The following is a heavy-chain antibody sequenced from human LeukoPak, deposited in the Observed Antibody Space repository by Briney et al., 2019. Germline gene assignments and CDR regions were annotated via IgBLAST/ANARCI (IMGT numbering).Heavy chain of an antibody. J-gene: IGHJ6*03. CDR1: GGSISSYY. CDR2: IYYSGST. Sequence: PSETLSLTCTVSGGSISSYYWSWIRQPPGKGLEWIGYIYYSGSTNYNPSLKSRVTISVDTSKNQFSLKLSSVTAADTAVYYCARGVVATIYDYYYYYMDVWGKGTTVTISS. V-gene: IGHV4-59*12. CDR3: ARGVVATIYDYYYYYMDV. D-gene: IGHD5-12*01.